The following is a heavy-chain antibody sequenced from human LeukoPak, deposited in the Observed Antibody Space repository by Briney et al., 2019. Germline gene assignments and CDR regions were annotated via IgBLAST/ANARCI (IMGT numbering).Heavy chain of an antibody. CDR1: GGSISSYD. Sequence: SETLSLTCTVSGGSISSYDWSWIRQPPGKGLEWIGYIYYSGSTNYNPSLKSRVTISVDTSKNQFSLKLSSVTAADTAVYYCARHYPLATTQRFDPWGQGTLVTVSS. CDR3: ARHYPLATTQRFDP. D-gene: IGHD2-15*01. J-gene: IGHJ5*02. V-gene: IGHV4-59*08. CDR2: IYYSGST.